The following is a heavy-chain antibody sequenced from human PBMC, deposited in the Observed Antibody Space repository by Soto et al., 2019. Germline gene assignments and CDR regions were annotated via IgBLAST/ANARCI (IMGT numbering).Heavy chain of an antibody. D-gene: IGHD1-1*01. Sequence: GGSLRLSCAASGFTFSSYAMSWFRQPPGKGLEWVSTISGSGGTTYYADSVKGRFTISRDNSKNTLYLQMNSLRAEDTAIYYCAKNKETGTTGGLGYWGQGTLVTVSS. CDR1: GFTFSSYA. CDR3: AKNKETGTTGGLGY. V-gene: IGHV3-23*01. CDR2: ISGSGGTT. J-gene: IGHJ4*02.